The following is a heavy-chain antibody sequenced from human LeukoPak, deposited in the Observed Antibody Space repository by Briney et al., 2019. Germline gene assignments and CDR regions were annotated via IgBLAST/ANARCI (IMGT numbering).Heavy chain of an antibody. Sequence: GESLKISCKGSGYSFTSYWIGWVRQMPGKGLEWMGIIYPDDSDTTYSPSFQGQVTISADKSISTAYLQWSSLKASDTAMYYCARLPSSTRNNWFDPWGQGTLVTVSS. V-gene: IGHV5-51*01. CDR1: GYSFTSYW. CDR3: ARLPSSTRNNWFDP. CDR2: IYPDDSDT. D-gene: IGHD1-1*01. J-gene: IGHJ5*02.